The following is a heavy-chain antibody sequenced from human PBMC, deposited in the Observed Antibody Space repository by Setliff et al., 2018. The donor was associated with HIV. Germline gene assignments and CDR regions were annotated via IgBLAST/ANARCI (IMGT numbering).Heavy chain of an antibody. CDR2: INPLLGTT. D-gene: IGHD3-22*01. CDR1: EGTFSSYA. J-gene: IGHJ4*02. V-gene: IGHV1-69*13. Sequence: GASVKVSCKTSEGTFSSYAISWVRQAPGQGLEWVGGINPLLGTTNFAKKFQGRVTMTADEFPFMVYMELSSLTSEDTAVYYCATHHYYDSRAYYVDLYYFEYWGQGTLVTVSS. CDR3: ATHHYYDSRAYYVDLYYFEY.